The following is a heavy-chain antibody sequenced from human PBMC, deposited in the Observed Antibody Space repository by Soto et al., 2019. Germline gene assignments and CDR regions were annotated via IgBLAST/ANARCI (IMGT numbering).Heavy chain of an antibody. Sequence: GGSLRLSCAASGFTFSSYSMNWVRQAPGKGLEWVSSISSSSSYIYYADSVKGRFTISGDNAKNSLYLQMNSLRAEDTAVYYCASDRGLGYCSGGSCYSDYWGQGTLVTVSS. CDR2: ISSSSSYI. CDR3: ASDRGLGYCSGGSCYSDY. D-gene: IGHD2-15*01. CDR1: GFTFSSYS. V-gene: IGHV3-21*01. J-gene: IGHJ4*02.